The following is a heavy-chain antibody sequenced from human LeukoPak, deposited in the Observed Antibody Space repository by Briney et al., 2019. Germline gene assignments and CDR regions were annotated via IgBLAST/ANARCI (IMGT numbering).Heavy chain of an antibody. Sequence: GGSLTLSLACCGFTLLSYRMNWVGQAPGKGLEWVSYISSSGSTIYYADSVKGRFTISRDNAKNSLYLQMNSLRAEDTAVYYFAKDSDISSSGAMYARGQGTTVTVSS. J-gene: IGHJ6*02. D-gene: IGHD2-15*01. V-gene: IGHV3-48*03. CDR2: ISSSGSTI. CDR1: GFTLLSYR. CDR3: AKDSDISSSGAMYA.